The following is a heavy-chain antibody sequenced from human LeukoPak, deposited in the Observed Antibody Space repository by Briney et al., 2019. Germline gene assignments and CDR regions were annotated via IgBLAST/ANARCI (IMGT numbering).Heavy chain of an antibody. CDR2: ISWNSGSI. D-gene: IGHD5-18*01. CDR3: AKDSKAMVPDAFDI. Sequence: GGSLRLSCAASGFTFDDYAMHWVRQAPGKGLEWVSGISWNSGSIGYADSVKGRFTIPRDNAKNSLYLQMNSLRAEDTALYYCAKDSKAMVPDAFDIWGQGTMVTVSS. V-gene: IGHV3-9*01. CDR1: GFTFDDYA. J-gene: IGHJ3*02.